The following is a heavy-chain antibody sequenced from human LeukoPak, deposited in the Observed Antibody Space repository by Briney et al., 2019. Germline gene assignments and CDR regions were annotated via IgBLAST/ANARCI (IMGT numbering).Heavy chain of an antibody. Sequence: GGSLRLSCAASGFTFRSYGMSWVRQAPGKGLEWVSTINNSGGRTYYADSVKGRFTISRDNSKNTLYLQMNSLRAEDTAVYYCARDHDYGDYSFDYWGQGTLVTVSS. D-gene: IGHD4-17*01. CDR1: GFTFRSYG. V-gene: IGHV3-23*01. J-gene: IGHJ4*02. CDR2: INNSGGRT. CDR3: ARDHDYGDYSFDY.